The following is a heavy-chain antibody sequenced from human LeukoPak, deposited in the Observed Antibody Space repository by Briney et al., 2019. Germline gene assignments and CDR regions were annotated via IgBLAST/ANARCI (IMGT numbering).Heavy chain of an antibody. D-gene: IGHD6-13*01. CDR1: GFTFSTCA. V-gene: IGHV3-30-3*01. CDR3: ARGSSSWYYYYYGMDV. Sequence: GGSLRLSCVASGFTFSTCAMHWVRQAPGKGLEWVAVISYDGSNKYYADSVKGRFTISRDNSKNTLYLQMNSLRAEDTAMYYCARGSSSWYYYYYGMDVWGQGTTVTVSS. CDR2: ISYDGSNK. J-gene: IGHJ6*02.